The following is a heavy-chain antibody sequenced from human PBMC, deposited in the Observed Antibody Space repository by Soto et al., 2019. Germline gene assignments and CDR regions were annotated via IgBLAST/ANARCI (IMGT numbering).Heavy chain of an antibody. D-gene: IGHD7-27*01. CDR3: ARPNRGYRDYIDY. Sequence: QLQLQESGPGLVKPSETLSLTCTVSGDSISSSSYYWGWIRQPPGRGLEWIGNVYYSGSTFYNPSLKSRVTISVDTSKNQFSLKLRSVTAADTAVYYCARPNRGYRDYIDYWGQGTLVTVSS. CDR1: GDSISSSSYY. CDR2: VYYSGST. V-gene: IGHV4-39*01. J-gene: IGHJ4*02.